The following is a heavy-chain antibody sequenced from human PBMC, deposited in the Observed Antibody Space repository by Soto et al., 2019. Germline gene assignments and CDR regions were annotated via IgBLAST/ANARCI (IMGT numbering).Heavy chain of an antibody. D-gene: IGHD3-16*02. CDR3: ARDRSRGSYPTFFDY. V-gene: IGHV4-59*01. Sequence: SETLSLTCTVSGGSISSYYWSWIRQPPGKGLEWIGYIYYSGSTNYNPSLKSRVTISVDTSKNQFSLKLSSVTAADTAVYYCARDRSRGSYPTFFDYWGQGTLVTVSS. J-gene: IGHJ4*02. CDR1: GGSISSYY. CDR2: IYYSGST.